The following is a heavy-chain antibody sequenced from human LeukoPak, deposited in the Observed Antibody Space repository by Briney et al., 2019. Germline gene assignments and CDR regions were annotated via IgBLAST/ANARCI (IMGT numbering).Heavy chain of an antibody. Sequence: GASVKVSCKASGYTFTGYYMHWVRQAPGQGLEWMGWINPNSGGTNYAQKFQGRVTMTRDTSISTAYMELSRLRSDDTAVYYCARSTAIASGTFDYWGQGTLVTVSS. CDR1: GYTFTGYY. CDR3: ARSTAIASGTFDY. V-gene: IGHV1-2*02. J-gene: IGHJ4*02. CDR2: INPNSGGT. D-gene: IGHD3-10*01.